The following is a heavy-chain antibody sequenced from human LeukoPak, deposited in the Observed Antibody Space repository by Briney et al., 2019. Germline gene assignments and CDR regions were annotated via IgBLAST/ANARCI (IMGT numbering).Heavy chain of an antibody. J-gene: IGHJ4*02. CDR3: ARWGSFDY. CDR2: ISSSSSTI. Sequence: GGSLRLSCAASGFTFSSYSMNWVRQAPGKGLEWVSYISSSSSTIYYADSVKGRFTISRDNAKNSLYLHMNSLRDEDTAVYYCARWGSFDYWGQGTLVTVSS. D-gene: IGHD1-26*01. V-gene: IGHV3-48*02. CDR1: GFTFSSYS.